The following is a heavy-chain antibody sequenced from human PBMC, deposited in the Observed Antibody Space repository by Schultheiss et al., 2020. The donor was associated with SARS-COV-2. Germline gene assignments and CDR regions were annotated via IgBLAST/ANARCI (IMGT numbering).Heavy chain of an antibody. D-gene: IGHD6-13*01. CDR3: ARAIAAAGIWFDP. CDR1: GGAISRGGFH. V-gene: IGHV4-39*07. Sequence: SETLSLTCTVSGGAISRGGFHWSWIRQHPGKGLEWIGRIYTSGSTNYNPSLKSRVTISVDTSKNQFSLKLSSVTAADTAVYYCARAIAAAGIWFDPWGQGTLVTVSS. J-gene: IGHJ5*02. CDR2: IYTSGST.